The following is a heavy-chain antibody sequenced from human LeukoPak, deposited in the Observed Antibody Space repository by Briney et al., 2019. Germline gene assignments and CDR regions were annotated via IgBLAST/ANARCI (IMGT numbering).Heavy chain of an antibody. CDR1: GYTFTGYY. V-gene: IGHV1-2*02. J-gene: IGHJ4*02. Sequence: ASVKVSCKASGYTFTGYYMHWVRQAPGQGLEWMGWINPNSGGTNYAQKFQGRVTMTRDTSISTAYMELSRPRSDDTAVYYCASGYCSSTSCPYFDYWGQGTLVTVSS. D-gene: IGHD2-2*03. CDR3: ASGYCSSTSCPYFDY. CDR2: INPNSGGT.